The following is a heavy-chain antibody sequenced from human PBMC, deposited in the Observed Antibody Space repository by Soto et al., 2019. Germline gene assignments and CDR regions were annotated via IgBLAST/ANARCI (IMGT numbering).Heavy chain of an antibody. V-gene: IGHV4-4*07. CDR3: ARDSVRYYYDSSGDNWFDP. CDR1: GGTISSYY. CDR2: IYTSGST. J-gene: IGHJ5*02. D-gene: IGHD3-22*01. Sequence: SETLSLTCTVPGGTISSYYWSWIRQPAGKGLEWIGRIYTSGSTTYNPSLKSRVTMSVDTSKNQFSLKLSSVTAADTAVYYCARDSVRYYYDSSGDNWFDPWGQGTLVTVSS.